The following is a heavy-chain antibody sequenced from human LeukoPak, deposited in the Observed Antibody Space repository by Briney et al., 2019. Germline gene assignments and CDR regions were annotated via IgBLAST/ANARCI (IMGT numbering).Heavy chain of an antibody. Sequence: GGSLRLSCAASGFTFSSYSMNWVRQAPGKGLEWVSSISSSSNYIYYANSVKGRFTISRDNAENSLYLQMNSLRAEDTAVYYCAREGEGYCSTTSCYKGFDYWGQGTLVTVSS. J-gene: IGHJ4*02. CDR2: ISSSSNYI. D-gene: IGHD2-2*02. CDR3: AREGEGYCSTTSCYKGFDY. CDR1: GFTFSSYS. V-gene: IGHV3-21*01.